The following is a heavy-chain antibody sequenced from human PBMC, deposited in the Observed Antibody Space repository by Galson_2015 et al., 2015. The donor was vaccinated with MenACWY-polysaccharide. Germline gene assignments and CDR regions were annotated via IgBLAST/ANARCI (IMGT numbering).Heavy chain of an antibody. D-gene: IGHD2-15*01. CDR3: ANSGYCSGDSCYGGMDV. J-gene: IGHJ6*02. CDR1: GFTFSSYA. CDR2: FSGDGGST. Sequence: SLRLSCAASGFTFSSYAMCWVRQAPGAGLEWVSAFSGDGGSTYYADSVKGRFTISRDNSKNTLYLQMNSLRAEDTAIYYCANSGYCSGDSCYGGMDVWGQGTTVTVSS. V-gene: IGHV3-23*01.